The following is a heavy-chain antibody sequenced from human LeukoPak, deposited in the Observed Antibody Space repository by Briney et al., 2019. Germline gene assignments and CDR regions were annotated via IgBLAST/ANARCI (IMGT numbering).Heavy chain of an antibody. CDR2: ISNDGTNK. J-gene: IGHJ3*02. Sequence: GGSLRLSCAASGFTFDNYAMHWVRQAPGKGPEWVALISNDGTNKYYADSVKGRFTMSRDNSKSTVYLQVNSLRAEDTAVYYCAVGLTIWGQGTMVTVSS. CDR3: AVGLTI. CDR1: GFTFDNYA. V-gene: IGHV3-30-3*01. D-gene: IGHD1-26*01.